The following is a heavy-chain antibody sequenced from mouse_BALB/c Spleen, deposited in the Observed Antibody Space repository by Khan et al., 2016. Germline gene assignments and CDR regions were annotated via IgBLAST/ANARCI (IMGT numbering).Heavy chain of an antibody. CDR2: INYTGTT. J-gene: IGHJ2*01. CDR1: GVSITSGY. CDR3: ARDDGSSPFHD. Sequence: EVQLQESGPSLVKPSQTLSLTCSVTGVSITSGYWNWIRKFPGKRLEYMGYINYTGTTYYNPSLKSRISITRATSTNHSSLQLHSVTTEDSGTDYCARDDGSSPFHDWGQGTTLTVSS. D-gene: IGHD1-1*01. V-gene: IGHV3-8*02.